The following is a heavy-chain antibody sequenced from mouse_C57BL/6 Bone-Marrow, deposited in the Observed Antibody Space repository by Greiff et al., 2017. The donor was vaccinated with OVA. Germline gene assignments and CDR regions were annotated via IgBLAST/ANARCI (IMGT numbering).Heavy chain of an antibody. V-gene: IGHV1-61*01. CDR1: GYTFTSYW. CDR2: IYPSDSET. Sequence: QVQLQQPGAELVRPGSSVKLSCKASGYTFTSYWMDWVKQRPGQGLEWIGNIYPSDSETHYNQKFKDKATLTVDKSSSTAYMQLSSLTSEDSAVYYGARYGLGRGFAYWGQGTLVTVSA. J-gene: IGHJ3*01. D-gene: IGHD4-1*01. CDR3: ARYGLGRGFAY.